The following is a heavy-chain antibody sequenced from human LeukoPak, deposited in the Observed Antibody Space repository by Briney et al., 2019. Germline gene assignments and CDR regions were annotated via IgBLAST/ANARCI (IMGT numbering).Heavy chain of an antibody. CDR2: ISSSSSTI. CDR3: ARARIAARPDFDY. Sequence: PGGSLRLSCAASGFTFSSYSMNWVSQAPGKGLEWVSYISSSSSTIYYADSVKGRFTISRDNAKNSLYLQMNSLRAEDTAVYYCARARIAARPDFDYWGQGTLVTVSS. D-gene: IGHD6-6*01. J-gene: IGHJ4*02. CDR1: GFTFSSYS. V-gene: IGHV3-48*01.